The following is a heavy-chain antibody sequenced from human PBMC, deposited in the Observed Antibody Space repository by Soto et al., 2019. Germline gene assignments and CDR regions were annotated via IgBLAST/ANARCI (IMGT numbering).Heavy chain of an antibody. Sequence: ASVKVSCKASGYTFTSYAMHWVRQAPGQGLEWMGWISDYNGNTHYAQKFQGRVIMTTDTSTRTAYMELRSLRSDDTAVYFCAREGYYSGSGTYSPPRYYGMDVWGQGTTVTVSS. V-gene: IGHV1-18*01. CDR2: ISDYNGNT. CDR1: GYTFTSYA. D-gene: IGHD3-10*01. J-gene: IGHJ6*02. CDR3: AREGYYSGSGTYSPPRYYGMDV.